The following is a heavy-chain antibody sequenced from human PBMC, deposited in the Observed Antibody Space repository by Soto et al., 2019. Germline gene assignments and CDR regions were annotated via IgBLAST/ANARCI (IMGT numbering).Heavy chain of an antibody. CDR3: ASLGYSYGYGRRRGWGYFDY. CDR1: GGSISSYY. CDR2: IYYSGST. D-gene: IGHD5-18*01. Sequence: PSETLSLTCTVSGGSISSYYWSWIRQPPGKGLEWIGYIYYSGSTNYNPSLKSRVTISVDTSKNQFSLKLSSVTAADTAVYYCASLGYSYGYGRRRGWGYFDYWGQGTLVTVSS. J-gene: IGHJ4*02. V-gene: IGHV4-59*01.